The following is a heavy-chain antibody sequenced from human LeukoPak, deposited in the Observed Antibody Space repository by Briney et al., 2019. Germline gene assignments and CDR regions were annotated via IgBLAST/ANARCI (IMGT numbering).Heavy chain of an antibody. Sequence: SETLSLTCTVSGGSISSGSYYWSWIRQPAGKGLGWIGYIYYSGSTNYNPSLKSRVTISVDTSKIQFSLKLSSVTAADTAVYYCASLTTVTHDFDYWGQGTMVTVSS. CDR2: IYYSGST. V-gene: IGHV4-61*10. J-gene: IGHJ4*02. D-gene: IGHD4-17*01. CDR1: GGSISSGSYY. CDR3: ASLTTVTHDFDY.